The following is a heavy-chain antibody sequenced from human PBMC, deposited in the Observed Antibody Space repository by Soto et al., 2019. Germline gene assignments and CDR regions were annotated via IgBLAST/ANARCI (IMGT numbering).Heavy chain of an antibody. CDR3: ARQKRAYSSGWYGVGY. CDR1: GGSISSSSYY. V-gene: IGHV4-39*01. Sequence: QLQLQESGPGLVKPSETLSLTCTVSGGSISSSSYYWGWIRQPPGKGVEWIGSIYYSGSTYYNPSLKSRVTISVDTSKNQFSLKLSSVTAADTAVYYCARQKRAYSSGWYGVGYWGQGTLVTVSS. J-gene: IGHJ4*02. D-gene: IGHD6-19*01. CDR2: IYYSGST.